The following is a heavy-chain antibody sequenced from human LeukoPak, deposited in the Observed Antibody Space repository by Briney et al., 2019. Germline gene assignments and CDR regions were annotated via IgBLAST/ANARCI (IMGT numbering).Heavy chain of an antibody. J-gene: IGHJ6*02. Sequence: GGSLRLSCAASGFTFSSYWMSWVRQAPGKGLEWVANIKQDGSEKYYVDSVKGRFTISRDNAKNSLYLQMNSLRAEDTAVYYCARVSRDFYSNYFYYYGMDVWGQGTTVTVSS. CDR2: IKQDGSEK. CDR3: ARVSRDFYSNYFYYYGMDV. D-gene: IGHD4-11*01. V-gene: IGHV3-7*01. CDR1: GFTFSSYW.